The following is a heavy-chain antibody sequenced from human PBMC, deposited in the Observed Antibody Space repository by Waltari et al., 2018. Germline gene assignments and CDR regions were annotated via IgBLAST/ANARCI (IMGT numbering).Heavy chain of an antibody. Sequence: QVQLQESGPGLVKSSQTLSLTCTVSGGSISSTSYYWTWIRQPAGKGLEWIGRIYTSGSTDYNPSLKIRVTISVDSSKNQFSLNLTSVTAADTAVYYCARDHSYYDFWSGASPWFDPWGQGTLVTVSS. CDR3: ARDHSYYDFWSGASPWFDP. J-gene: IGHJ5*02. CDR1: GGSISSTSYY. CDR2: IYTSGST. D-gene: IGHD3-3*01. V-gene: IGHV4-61*02.